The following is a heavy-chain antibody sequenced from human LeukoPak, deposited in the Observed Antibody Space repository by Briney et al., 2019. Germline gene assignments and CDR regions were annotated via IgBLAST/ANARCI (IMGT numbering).Heavy chain of an antibody. CDR2: ISETSTYI. V-gene: IGHV3-21*01. CDR1: GFTFSDYC. CDR3: ARTRSCGGGFYPWDFHY. D-gene: IGHD2-21*02. J-gene: IGHJ4*02. Sequence: TGGSLRLSCAASGFTFSDYCMNWVCQAPGKGLEWVSSISETSTYIYHADSLKGRFTISRDNARNSLYLQMNSLRAEDTAVYYCARTRSCGGGFYPWDFHYWGQGTPVTVSS.